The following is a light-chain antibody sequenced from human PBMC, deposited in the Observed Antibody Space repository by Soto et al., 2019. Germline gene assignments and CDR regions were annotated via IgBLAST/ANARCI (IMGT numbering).Light chain of an antibody. J-gene: IGKJ4*01. V-gene: IGKV3-20*01. CDR2: GAS. CDR3: HQYGGSPLT. Sequence: IVFTQSPDTLSFSPGERATLSCRASQTVTNKYVAWFQQRPGQAPRLLLYGASNRATGVPDRFSGSGSGTDFTLAISRLEPEDSAVYYCHQYGGSPLTLGGGTKVDIK. CDR1: QTVTNKY.